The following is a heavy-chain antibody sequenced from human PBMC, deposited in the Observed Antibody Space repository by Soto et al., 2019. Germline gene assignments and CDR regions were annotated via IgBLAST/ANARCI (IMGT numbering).Heavy chain of an antibody. J-gene: IGHJ6*02. CDR2: IYHSGST. Sequence: QVQLQESGPGLVKPSGTLSLTCAVSGGSISSSNWWRWVRQPPGTGMEWIGGIYHSGSTNYNPSLRSRVTISVDKSKNQFSLKLSSVTAADTAVYYCARVVGGYYYGMDVWGQGTTVTVSS. CDR3: ARVVGGYYYGMDV. V-gene: IGHV4-4*02. CDR1: GGSISSSNW. D-gene: IGHD2-2*01.